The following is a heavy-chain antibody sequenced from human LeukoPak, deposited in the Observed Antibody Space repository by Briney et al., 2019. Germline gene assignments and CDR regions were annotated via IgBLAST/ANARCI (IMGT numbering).Heavy chain of an antibody. CDR1: GYTFTDYY. D-gene: IGHD2-2*02. CDR2: INPNSGGT. Sequence: ASVKVSGMASGYTFTDYYMHWVRPAPGQGLEWMGWINPNSGGTNYAQKFQGRVTMTRDTSISTAYMELSRLRSDDTAVYYCARDSANRCSSTSCYIAYWGQGTLVTVSS. J-gene: IGHJ4*02. CDR3: ARDSANRCSSTSCYIAY. V-gene: IGHV1-2*02.